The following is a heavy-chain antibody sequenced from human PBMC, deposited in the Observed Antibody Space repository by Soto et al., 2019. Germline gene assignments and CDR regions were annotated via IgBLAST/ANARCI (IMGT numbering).Heavy chain of an antibody. CDR3: ARNTYSRRLDY. Sequence: SETLSLTCAVYGGSFSGYYWSWIRQPPGKGLEWIGEINHSGSTNYNPSLKSRVTISVDTSKNQFSLKLSSVTAADTAVYHCARNTYSRRLDYWGQGTLVTVSA. J-gene: IGHJ4*02. V-gene: IGHV4-34*01. CDR2: INHSGST. D-gene: IGHD5-18*01. CDR1: GGSFSGYY.